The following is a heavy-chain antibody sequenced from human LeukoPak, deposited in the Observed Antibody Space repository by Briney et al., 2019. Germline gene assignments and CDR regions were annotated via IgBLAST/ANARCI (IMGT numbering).Heavy chain of an antibody. CDR1: GGSISSYY. J-gene: IGHJ5*02. CDR3: ARGYSSSWYFNWFDP. D-gene: IGHD6-13*01. CDR2: IYHSGTT. V-gene: IGHV4-59*08. Sequence: SETLSLTCTVSGGSISSYYWSWIWQPPRKGLEWIGSIYHSGTTYYNPSLKSRVTISVDTSKNQFSLKLTSVTAADTAVYYCARGYSSSWYFNWFDPWGQGTLVTVSS.